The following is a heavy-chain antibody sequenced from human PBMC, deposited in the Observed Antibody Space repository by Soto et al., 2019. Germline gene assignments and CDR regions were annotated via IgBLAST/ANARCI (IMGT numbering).Heavy chain of an antibody. CDR3: ARDSGSSSDYYGTDV. Sequence: EVQLVDSGGGLVKPGGSLRLSCAASGFIFTSYSMNWVRQAPGKGLEWVSSISSSSSYIYYADSVKGRFTISRDNAKNSLYLQMSSLRAEDTAVYYCARDSGSSSDYYGTDVWGQGTTVTVSS. D-gene: IGHD6-13*01. CDR2: ISSSSSYI. V-gene: IGHV3-21*01. CDR1: GFIFTSYS. J-gene: IGHJ6*02.